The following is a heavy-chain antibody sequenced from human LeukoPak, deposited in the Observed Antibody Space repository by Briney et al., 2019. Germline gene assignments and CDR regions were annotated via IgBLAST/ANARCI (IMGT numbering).Heavy chain of an antibody. J-gene: IGHJ1*01. D-gene: IGHD6-19*01. CDR3: ARLGIAVAGTRYLQH. Sequence: PSETLSLTCTVSGGSISSYYWSWIRQPPGKGLEWIGYIYYSGSSNYNPSLKSRVTISVDTSKNQFSLKLSSVTAADTAMYYCARLGIAVAGTRYLQHWGQGTLSPSPQ. CDR2: IYYSGSS. V-gene: IGHV4-59*01. CDR1: GGSISSYY.